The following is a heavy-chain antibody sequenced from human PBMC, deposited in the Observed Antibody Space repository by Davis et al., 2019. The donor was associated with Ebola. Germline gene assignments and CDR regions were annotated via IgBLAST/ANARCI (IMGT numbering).Heavy chain of an antibody. D-gene: IGHD3-3*01. Sequence: GESLKISCEASGIAFSDYGMNWVRQAPGKGLEWVSSISSSSSYIYYADSVKGRFTISRDNAKNSLYLQMNSLRDEDTAVYYCARDRDFWSGSHFDYWGQGTLVTVSS. CDR1: GIAFSDYG. J-gene: IGHJ4*02. CDR3: ARDRDFWSGSHFDY. CDR2: ISSSSSYI. V-gene: IGHV3-21*04.